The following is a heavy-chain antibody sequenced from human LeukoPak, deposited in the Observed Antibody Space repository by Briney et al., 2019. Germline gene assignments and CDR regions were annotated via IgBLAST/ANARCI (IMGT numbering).Heavy chain of an antibody. CDR1: GHTFTGYY. V-gene: IGHV1-2*02. J-gene: IGHJ4*02. Sequence: ASVKVSFKASGHTFTGYYMHWVRQAPGQGLEWMGWINPNSGGTNHAQKFQGRVSMTRDTSISTAYMELSRLRSDDTAVYYCAQSSGWDSLKYWGQGTLVTVSS. CDR2: INPNSGGT. D-gene: IGHD6-19*01. CDR3: AQSSGWDSLKY.